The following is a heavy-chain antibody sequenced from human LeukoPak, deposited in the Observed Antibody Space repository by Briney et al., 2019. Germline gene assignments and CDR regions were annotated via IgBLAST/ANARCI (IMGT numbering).Heavy chain of an antibody. CDR2: IIPIFGIA. CDR3: ARAGGYYDFWSGYPH. V-gene: IGHV1-69*04. Sequence: SVKVSCKASGGTFSSYAISWVRQAPGQGLEWMGRIIPIFGIANYAQKFQGRVTITADKSTSTACMELSSLRSEDTAVYYCARAGGYYDFWSGYPHWGQGTLVTVSS. D-gene: IGHD3-3*01. CDR1: GGTFSSYA. J-gene: IGHJ4*02.